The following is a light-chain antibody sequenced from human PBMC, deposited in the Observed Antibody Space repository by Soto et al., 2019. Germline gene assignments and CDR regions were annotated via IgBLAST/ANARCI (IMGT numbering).Light chain of an antibody. CDR3: QQYDVWPLT. V-gene: IGKV3-15*01. CDR2: GAS. J-gene: IGKJ1*01. CDR1: QDVRGG. Sequence: EIVLTQSPDTLSVSPGGSATLSCRASQDVRGGLAWYQQKPGQAPRLLIHGASTRATGIPARFSGSGSGTDFTLTISSLQSEDSASYYCQQYDVWPLTFGQGT.